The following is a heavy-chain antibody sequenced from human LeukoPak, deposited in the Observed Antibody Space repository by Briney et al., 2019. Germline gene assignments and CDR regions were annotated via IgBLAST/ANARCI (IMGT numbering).Heavy chain of an antibody. CDR1: GYTFTGYY. D-gene: IGHD2-21*02. J-gene: IGHJ4*02. CDR2: INPNSGGT. CDR3: ARYWGGDGPRDY. V-gene: IGHV1-2*02. Sequence: ASVKVSCKASGYTFTGYYIYWLRQAPGQGLEWMGWINPNSGGTNYAQKFQGRVTMTRDTSISTAYMELSRLRYDDTAGYYCARYWGGDGPRDYWGKGTLVRVS.